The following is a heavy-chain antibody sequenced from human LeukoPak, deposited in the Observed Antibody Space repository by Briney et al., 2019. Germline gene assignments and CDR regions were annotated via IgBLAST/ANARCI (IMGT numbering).Heavy chain of an antibody. V-gene: IGHV4-59*01. D-gene: IGHD4-17*01. CDR2: IYYSGGT. J-gene: IGHJ4*02. CDR1: GGSISSYY. Sequence: SETLSLTCTVSGGSISSYYWSWIRQPPGKGLEWIGYIYYSGGTNYNPSLKSRVTISVDTSKNQFSLKLSSVTAADTAVYYCARDSPYGDYVSYWGQGTLVTVSS. CDR3: ARDSPYGDYVSY.